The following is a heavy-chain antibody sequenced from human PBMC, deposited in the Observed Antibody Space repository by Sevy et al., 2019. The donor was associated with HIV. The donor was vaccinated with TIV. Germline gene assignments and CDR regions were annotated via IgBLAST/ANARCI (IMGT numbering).Heavy chain of an antibody. J-gene: IGHJ4*02. V-gene: IGHV4-59*01. Sequence: SETLSLTCTVSDGSISSYYWSWIRQPPGKGLEWIGYIYYTGSTKYNPSLKSRVTISVDTSKNQFSLNLNSVTAADTAVYFCARASGQSTSSRYFDFWGQGTLVTVSS. CDR3: ARASGQSTSSRYFDF. CDR1: DGSISSYY. CDR2: IYYTGST. D-gene: IGHD6-6*01.